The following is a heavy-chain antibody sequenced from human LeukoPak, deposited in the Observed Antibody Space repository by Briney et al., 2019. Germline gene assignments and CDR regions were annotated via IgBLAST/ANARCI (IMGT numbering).Heavy chain of an antibody. CDR2: IYYSGST. Sequence: SETLSLTCTVSGGSISSYYWSWIRQPPGKGLEWIGYIYYSGSTNYNPSLKSRVTISVDTSKDQFSLKLSSVTAADTAVYYCAGTGPIEKYYYDSSGYYYHWYFDLWGRGTLVTVSS. CDR3: AGTGPIEKYYYDSSGYYYHWYFDL. V-gene: IGHV4-59*01. CDR1: GGSISSYY. D-gene: IGHD3-22*01. J-gene: IGHJ2*01.